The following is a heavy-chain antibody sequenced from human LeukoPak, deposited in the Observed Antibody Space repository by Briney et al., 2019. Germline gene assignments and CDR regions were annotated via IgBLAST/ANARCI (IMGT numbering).Heavy chain of an antibody. V-gene: IGHV1-2*02. CDR2: INPNSGGT. CDR3: ARAGVRYYYDSSGYYLDFDF. J-gene: IGHJ4*02. CDR1: GYTFTGYY. D-gene: IGHD3-22*01. Sequence: ASVKVSCKTSGYTFTGYYMHWVRQAPGQGLEWMGWINPNSGGTNYPQKFQGRVTMTRDTSITTAYMELSSLRSDDTAVYYCARAGVRYYYDSSGYYLDFDFWGQGTLVTVSP.